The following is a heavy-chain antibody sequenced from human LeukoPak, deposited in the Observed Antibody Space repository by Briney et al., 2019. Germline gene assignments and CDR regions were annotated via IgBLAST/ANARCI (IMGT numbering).Heavy chain of an antibody. CDR1: GFTFSDYW. CDR2: INTDGSIT. D-gene: IGHD3-10*01. CDR3: ARDRGPRTGFMVREAYDY. J-gene: IGHJ4*02. V-gene: IGHV3-74*01. Sequence: GGSLRLSCAASGFTFSDYWIHWVRQAPGKGLVWVSRINTDGSITNYADSVKGRFSISRDNAKSTLYLQMSSLRAEDTAVYYCARDRGPRTGFMVREAYDYWGQGTLVTVSS.